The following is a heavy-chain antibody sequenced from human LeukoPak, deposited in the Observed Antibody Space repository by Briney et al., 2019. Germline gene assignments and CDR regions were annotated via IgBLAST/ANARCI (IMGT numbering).Heavy chain of an antibody. CDR3: ARDSYYFGSGSDNTPYNWFDP. CDR2: IYYSGST. Sequence: PSETLSLTCTVSGGSISRFYWSWIRQPPGKGLEWIGYIYYSGSTSYNPSLKSRVTISVDTSKNQFSLKLSSVTAADTAMYYCARDSYYFGSGSDNTPYNWFDPWGQGTLVTVSS. J-gene: IGHJ5*02. V-gene: IGHV4-59*12. CDR1: GGSISRFY. D-gene: IGHD3-10*01.